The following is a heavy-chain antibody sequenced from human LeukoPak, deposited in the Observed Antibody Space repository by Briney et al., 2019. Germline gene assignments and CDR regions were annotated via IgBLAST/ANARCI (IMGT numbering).Heavy chain of an antibody. CDR2: IIPIFGTA. Sequence: ASVKVSCKASGGTFSSYAISWVRQAPGQGLEWMGGIIPIFGTANYAQKFQGRVTITTDESTSTAYMELSSLRSEDTAVYYCARDRENYDFWSGYPRHSDAFDIWGQGTMVTVSS. CDR3: ARDRENYDFWSGYPRHSDAFDI. CDR1: GGTFSSYA. J-gene: IGHJ3*02. D-gene: IGHD3-3*01. V-gene: IGHV1-69*05.